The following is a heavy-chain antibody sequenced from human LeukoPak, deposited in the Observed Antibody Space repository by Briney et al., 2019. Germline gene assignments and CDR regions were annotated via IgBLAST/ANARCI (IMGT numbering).Heavy chain of an antibody. CDR1: GFTFSSYG. Sequence: GGSLRLSCAASGFTFSSYGMHWVRQAPGKGLEWVAVISYDGSNKYYADSVKGRFTISRDNSKNTLYLQMNSLRAEDTAVYYCAKDRWLTTDEAFDIWGQGTMVTVSS. CDR3: AKDRWLTTDEAFDI. J-gene: IGHJ3*02. V-gene: IGHV3-30*18. CDR2: ISYDGSNK. D-gene: IGHD5-24*01.